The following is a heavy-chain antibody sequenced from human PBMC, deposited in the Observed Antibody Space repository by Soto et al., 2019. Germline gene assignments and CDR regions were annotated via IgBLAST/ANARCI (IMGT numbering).Heavy chain of an antibody. CDR3: AKGPYSSSSLFLDP. D-gene: IGHD6-6*01. CDR1: GFTFSSYG. CDR2: ISYDGSNK. Sequence: QVQLVESGGGVVQPGRSLRLSCAASGFTFSSYGMHWVRQAPGKGLEWVAVISYDGSNKYYAYSVKGRFTISRDNSKNTLYLQMHRLRAEDTAVYYCAKGPYSSSSLFLDPWGQGTLVTVSS. J-gene: IGHJ5*02. V-gene: IGHV3-30*18.